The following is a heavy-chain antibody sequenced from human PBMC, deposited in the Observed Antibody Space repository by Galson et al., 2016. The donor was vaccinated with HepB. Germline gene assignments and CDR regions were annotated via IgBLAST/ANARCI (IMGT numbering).Heavy chain of an antibody. Sequence: SETLSLTCTVSGGSIRSYYWAWIRQPPGKGLEWIGYIYYDGSTNCHPSLKSRVTMSVDTSNNQFSLKVTSVTAADTAVYYCARLVGGGAGWFDPWGQGTLVTVSS. CDR2: IYYDGST. CDR1: GGSIRSYY. J-gene: IGHJ5*02. CDR3: ARLVGGGAGWFDP. V-gene: IGHV4-59*01. D-gene: IGHD2-21*01.